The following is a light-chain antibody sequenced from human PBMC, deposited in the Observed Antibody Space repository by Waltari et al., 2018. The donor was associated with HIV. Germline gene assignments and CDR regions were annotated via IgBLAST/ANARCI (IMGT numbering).Light chain of an antibody. CDR1: SSDVGGSHY. V-gene: IGLV2-14*01. J-gene: IGLJ2*01. Sequence: QSALTQPASVSGSPGQSISISCTGTSSDVGGSHYVSWYHQHPGKAPKLMIYEVNNRPSGVSNRFSGSKSGNTASLTISGLQAEDEADYYCSSYTISSYTTSSTRLFGGGTKLTVL. CDR3: SSYTISSYTTSSTRL. CDR2: EVN.